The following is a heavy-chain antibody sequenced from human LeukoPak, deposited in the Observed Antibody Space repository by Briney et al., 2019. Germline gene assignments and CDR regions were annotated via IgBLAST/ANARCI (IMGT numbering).Heavy chain of an antibody. CDR1: GGSFSGYY. CDR2: INHSGST. Sequence: SETLSLTCAVYGGSFSGYYWSWIRQPPGKGLEWIGEINHSGSTNYNPSLKSRVTISVDTSKNQFSLKLSSVTAADTAVYYCARALIPLDIVVVPAASPGGMDVWGQGTTVTVSS. V-gene: IGHV4-34*01. CDR3: ARALIPLDIVVVPAASPGGMDV. D-gene: IGHD2-2*01. J-gene: IGHJ6*02.